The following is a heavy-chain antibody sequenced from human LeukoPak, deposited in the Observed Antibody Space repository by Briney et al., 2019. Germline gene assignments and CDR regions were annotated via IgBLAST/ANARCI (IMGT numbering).Heavy chain of an antibody. CDR1: GFTFSDYY. V-gene: IGHV3-11*04. CDR3: ARDRSTGAENWFDP. J-gene: IGHJ5*02. D-gene: IGHD4/OR15-4a*01. CDR2: ISSGGSTV. Sequence: GGSLRLSCAASGFTFSDYYMSWIRQAPGKGLEWVSYISSGGSTVYYADSVKGRFTISRDNAKNSLYLQMNSLRAEDTAVYYCARDRSTGAENWFDPWGQGTLVTVSS.